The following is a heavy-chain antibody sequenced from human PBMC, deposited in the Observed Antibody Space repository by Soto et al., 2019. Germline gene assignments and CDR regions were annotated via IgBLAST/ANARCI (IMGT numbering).Heavy chain of an antibody. CDR3: ATLPERGTASSWFDP. CDR2: INHSGST. J-gene: IGHJ5*02. Sequence: NPSETLSLTCAVYGGSFSGYYWSWIRQPPGKGLEWIGEINHSGSTNYNPSLKSRVTISVDTSKNQFSLKLSSVTAADTAVYYCATLPERGTASSWFDPWGQGTLVTVSS. CDR1: GGSFSGYY. D-gene: IGHD1-1*01. V-gene: IGHV4-34*01.